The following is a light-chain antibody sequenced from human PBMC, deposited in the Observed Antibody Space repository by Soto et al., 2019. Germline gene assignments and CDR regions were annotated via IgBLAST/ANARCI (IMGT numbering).Light chain of an antibody. Sequence: EIVLTQSPGTLSLSPGERATLSCRASQSVSSNSLAWYQQKPGQAPRLLIYGASSRATGIPDRFSGSASGTDFTLTISRLEPADFAVYYCQHYGSSPQTFGQGTKVGIK. CDR3: QHYGSSPQT. CDR1: QSVSSNS. V-gene: IGKV3-20*01. J-gene: IGKJ1*01. CDR2: GAS.